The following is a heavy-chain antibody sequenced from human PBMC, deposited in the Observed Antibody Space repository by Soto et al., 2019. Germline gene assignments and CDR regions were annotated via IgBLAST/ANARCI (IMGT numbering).Heavy chain of an antibody. Sequence: QVQLVESGGGVVQPGRSLRLSCAASGFTFSSYAMHWVRQAPGKGLEWVAVISYDGSNKYYADSVKGRFTISRDNSKNTLYMQMNSLRAEETAVYYCARADLLLWFGELYEGGGYDFDYWGQGTLVTVSS. J-gene: IGHJ4*02. V-gene: IGHV3-30-3*01. CDR3: ARADLLLWFGELYEGGGYDFDY. CDR1: GFTFSSYA. CDR2: ISYDGSNK. D-gene: IGHD3-10*01.